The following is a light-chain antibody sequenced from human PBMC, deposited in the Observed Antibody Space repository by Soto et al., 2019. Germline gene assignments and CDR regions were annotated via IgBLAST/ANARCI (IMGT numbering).Light chain of an antibody. CDR1: QSVSSSY. CDR3: QQYGSSPPLIT. CDR2: GAS. J-gene: IGKJ5*01. V-gene: IGKV3-20*01. Sequence: EIVLTQSPGTLSLSPGERATLSCRASQSVSSSYLAWYQQKPGQAPRLLIYGASSRATGIPDRFSGSGSGTDFTLTISRLEPEDFAVYYCQQYGSSPPLITFGQGTRLDIK.